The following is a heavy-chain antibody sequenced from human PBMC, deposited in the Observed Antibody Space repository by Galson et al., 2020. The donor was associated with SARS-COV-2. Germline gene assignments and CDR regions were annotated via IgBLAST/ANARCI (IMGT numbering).Heavy chain of an antibody. CDR1: GTSISSGSYS. CDR3: ARLHYGEYAPEAFDI. CDR2: ISHSGGT. V-gene: IGHV4-30-2*01. D-gene: IGHD4-17*01. J-gene: IGHJ3*02. Sequence: SETLSLTCAVSGTSISSGSYSWNWIRQPPGNCLEWIGYISHSGGTYYNPSLKSRVTISGDRSKNQFSLRLSSVTAADTAVYYCARLHYGEYAPEAFDIWGPGTRVTVAS.